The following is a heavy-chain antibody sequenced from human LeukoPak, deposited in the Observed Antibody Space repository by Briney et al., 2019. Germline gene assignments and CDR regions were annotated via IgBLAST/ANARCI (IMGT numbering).Heavy chain of an antibody. D-gene: IGHD3-22*01. V-gene: IGHV5-51*01. Sequence: GESLKISCKGSGYSFTSYWIGWVRQMPGKGLEWMGIIYPGDSDTRYSPSFQGQVTISADKSISTAYLQWSSLKASDTAMYYCARQDYYDSSGYYWGGAFDIWGQGTMVTVS. CDR2: IYPGDSDT. CDR1: GYSFTSYW. CDR3: ARQDYYDSSGYYWGGAFDI. J-gene: IGHJ3*02.